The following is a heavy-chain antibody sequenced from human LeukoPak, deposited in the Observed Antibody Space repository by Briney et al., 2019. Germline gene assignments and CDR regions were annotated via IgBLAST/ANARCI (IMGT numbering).Heavy chain of an antibody. J-gene: IGHJ5*02. CDR3: ARDNGEWRLNWFDH. CDR1: GFTFSSYA. V-gene: IGHV3-23*01. Sequence: GGSLRLSCAASGFTFSSYAMSWVRQAPGKGLEWVSAISGSGGSTYYADSVKGRFTISRDNSKNTLYLQVNSLRAEDTAVYYCARDNGEWRLNWFDHWGQGTLVTVSS. CDR2: ISGSGGST. D-gene: IGHD2-8*01.